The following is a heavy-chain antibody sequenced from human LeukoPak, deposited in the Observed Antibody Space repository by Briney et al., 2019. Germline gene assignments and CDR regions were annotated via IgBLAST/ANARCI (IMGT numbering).Heavy chain of an antibody. Sequence: SETLSLTCAVYGGSFSGYYWSWIRQPPGKGLEWIGEINHSGSTNYNPSLKSQVTISVDTSKNQFSLKLSSVTAADTAVYYCARASGRGPYGMDVWGQGTTVTVSS. CDR3: ARASGRGPYGMDV. V-gene: IGHV4-34*01. CDR1: GGSFSGYY. J-gene: IGHJ6*02. D-gene: IGHD3-10*01. CDR2: INHSGST.